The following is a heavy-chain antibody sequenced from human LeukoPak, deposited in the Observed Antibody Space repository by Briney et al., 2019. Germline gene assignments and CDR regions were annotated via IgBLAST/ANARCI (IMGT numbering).Heavy chain of an antibody. Sequence: SETLSLTCTVSGGSISSSSYYWGWIRQPPGKGLEWIGSIYYSGSTYYNPSLKSRVTISVDTSKNQFSLKLSSVTAADTAVYYCAREDGSAYYYYYGMDVWGQGTTVTVSS. CDR2: IYYSGST. J-gene: IGHJ6*02. CDR1: GGSISSSSYY. V-gene: IGHV4-39*07. CDR3: AREDGSAYYYYYGMDV.